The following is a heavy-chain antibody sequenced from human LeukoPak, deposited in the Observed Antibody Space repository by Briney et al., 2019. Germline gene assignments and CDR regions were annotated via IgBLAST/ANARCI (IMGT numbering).Heavy chain of an antibody. J-gene: IGHJ6*02. CDR1: GYTFTYYY. D-gene: IGHD1-26*01. Sequence: ASVKVSCKASGYTFTYYYMHWVRQAPGQGLEWMGGIIPIFGTANYAQKFQGRVTITADESTSTAYMELSSLRSEDTAVYYCARYRVGGLYGMDVWGQGTTVTVSS. CDR2: IIPIFGTA. CDR3: ARYRVGGLYGMDV. V-gene: IGHV1-69*13.